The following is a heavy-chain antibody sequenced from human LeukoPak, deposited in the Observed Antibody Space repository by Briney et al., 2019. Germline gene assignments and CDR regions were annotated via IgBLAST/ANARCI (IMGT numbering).Heavy chain of an antibody. CDR3: ARYPGSYLSFDI. CDR2: INPNSGGT. Sequence: ASVKVSCKASGYTFTVYYIHWVRQAPGQGLDWMGWINPNSGGTNYAQKFQGRVTMTRDTSISTAYMELSRLISDDTAVYYCARYPGSYLSFDIWGQGTMVTVSS. D-gene: IGHD1-26*01. CDR1: GYTFTVYY. V-gene: IGHV1-2*02. J-gene: IGHJ3*02.